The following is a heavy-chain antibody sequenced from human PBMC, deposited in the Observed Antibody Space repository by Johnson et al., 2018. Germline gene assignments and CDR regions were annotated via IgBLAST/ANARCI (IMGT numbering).Heavy chain of an antibody. J-gene: IGHJ3*02. Sequence: QVQLVESGGGVVQPGRSLRLSCAASGFTFSSYGMHWVRQAPGKGLEWVAVISYDGSNKYYADSVKGRFTISRDNAKKSLYLQMNSLRDEDTAVYYCARVFWGAFDIWGQGTMVTVSS. CDR2: ISYDGSNK. CDR3: ARVFWGAFDI. D-gene: IGHD3-10*02. V-gene: IGHV3-30*03. CDR1: GFTFSSYG.